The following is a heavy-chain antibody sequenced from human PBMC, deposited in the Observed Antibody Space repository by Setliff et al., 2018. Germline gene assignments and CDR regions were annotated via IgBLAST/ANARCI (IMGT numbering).Heavy chain of an antibody. V-gene: IGHV1-69*10. CDR3: ARVYYGSGSYHGAFDI. Sequence: GASVKVSCKASGGTFSSYAISWVRQAPGQGLEWMGGIIPILGIANYAQKFQGRVTITADKSTSTAYMELSSLRSEDTAVYYCARVYYGSGSYHGAFDIWGQGTMVTVSS. CDR2: IIPILGIA. D-gene: IGHD3-10*01. CDR1: GGTFSSYA. J-gene: IGHJ3*02.